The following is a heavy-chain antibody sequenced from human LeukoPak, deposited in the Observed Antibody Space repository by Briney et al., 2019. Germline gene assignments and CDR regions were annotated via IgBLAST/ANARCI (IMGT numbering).Heavy chain of an antibody. J-gene: IGHJ6*02. Sequence: SVKVPCKASGGTFSSYAISWVRQAPGQGLEWMGGIIPIFGTANYAQKFQGRVTITADESTSTAYMELSSLRSEDTAVYYCARMVNAVYSSGWYPYYYYGMDVWGQGTTVTVSS. CDR1: GGTFSSYA. V-gene: IGHV1-69*13. CDR3: ARMVNAVYSSGWYPYYYYGMDV. D-gene: IGHD6-19*01. CDR2: IIPIFGTA.